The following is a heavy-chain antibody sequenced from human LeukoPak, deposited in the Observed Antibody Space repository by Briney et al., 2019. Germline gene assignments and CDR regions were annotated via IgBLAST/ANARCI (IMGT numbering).Heavy chain of an antibody. CDR1: GYTFTGYY. CDR2: INPNSGGT. V-gene: IGHV1-2*02. CDR3: ARDDIVVVPAVAENWFDP. J-gene: IGHJ5*02. Sequence: ASVKVSCKASGYTFTGYYMHWVRQAPGQGLEWMGWINPNSGGTNYAQKFQGRVTMTRDTSISTAYMELSRLRSDDTAVYYCARDDIVVVPAVAENWFDPWGQGTLVTVSS. D-gene: IGHD2-2*01.